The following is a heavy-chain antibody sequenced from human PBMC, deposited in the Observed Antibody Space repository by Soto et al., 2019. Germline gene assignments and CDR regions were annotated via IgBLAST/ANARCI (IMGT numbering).Heavy chain of an antibody. CDR3: ARDRGSYSDAFDI. CDR1: GFSFSDYG. V-gene: IGHV3-33*08. D-gene: IGHD1-26*01. J-gene: IGHJ3*02. CDR2: IYYDGSNE. Sequence: QVQFVESGGGVVQPGRSLRLSCAASGFSFSDYGMHWVRQAPGKGLEWVALIYYDGSNEHYADSVQGRFTISRDNSKNTLYLQLNGLRAEDTAVYYCARDRGSYSDAFDIWGQGTVVAVSS.